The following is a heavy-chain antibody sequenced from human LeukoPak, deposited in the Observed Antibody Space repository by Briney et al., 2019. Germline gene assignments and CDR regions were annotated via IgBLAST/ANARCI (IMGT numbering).Heavy chain of an antibody. J-gene: IGHJ4*02. D-gene: IGHD3-22*01. CDR3: ASLRYYYDSSGYYTTFDY. CDR1: GFTFDDYG. V-gene: IGHV3-74*01. Sequence: PGGSLRLSCAASGFTFDDYGMSWVRQAPGKGLVWVSRINSDGSSTSYADSVKGRFTISRDNAKNTLYLQMNSLRAEDTAVYYCASLRYYYDSSGYYTTFDYWGQGTLVTVSS. CDR2: INSDGSST.